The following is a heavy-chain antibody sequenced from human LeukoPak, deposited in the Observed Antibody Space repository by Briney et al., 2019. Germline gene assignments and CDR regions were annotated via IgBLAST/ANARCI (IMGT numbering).Heavy chain of an antibody. Sequence: PGGSLRLSCAASGVTFSSYAMSWVRQAPGKGLEWISYISSGSSTIYYADSVKGRFTISRDNAKSSLSLQMNSLRAEDTAVYYCARGHSNYGDYFDYWGQGTLVTVSS. CDR1: GVTFSSYA. D-gene: IGHD4-11*01. CDR2: ISSGSSTI. J-gene: IGHJ4*02. V-gene: IGHV3-48*04. CDR3: ARGHSNYGDYFDY.